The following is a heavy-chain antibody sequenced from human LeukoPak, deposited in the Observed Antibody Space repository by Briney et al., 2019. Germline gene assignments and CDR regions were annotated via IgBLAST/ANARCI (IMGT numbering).Heavy chain of an antibody. CDR1: GFIFSDYY. V-gene: IGHV3-11*04. D-gene: IGHD1-1*01. Sequence: GGSLRLSCAASGFIFSDYYMSWIRQAPGKGLEWVSYISTSGSTIHYAHSVKGRFTISRDNAKNSLYLQMNSLRAEDTAVYYCARVQRYWNYLDYWGQGTLVTVSS. CDR3: ARVQRYWNYLDY. J-gene: IGHJ4*02. CDR2: ISTSGSTI.